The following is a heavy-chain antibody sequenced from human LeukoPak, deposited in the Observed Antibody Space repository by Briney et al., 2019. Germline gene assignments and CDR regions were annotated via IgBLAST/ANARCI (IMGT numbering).Heavy chain of an antibody. D-gene: IGHD3-3*01. J-gene: IGHJ6*04. CDR1: GGSFSGYY. CDR3: ARGSHDFWSGYFLGPPYYYYGMDV. V-gene: IGHV4-34*01. Sequence: SETLSLTCAVYGGSFSGYYWSWIRQPPGKGLEWIGEINHSGSTNYNPSLKSRVTISVDTSKNQFSLKLSSVTAADAAVYYCARGSHDFWSGYFLGPPYYYYGMDVWGKGTTVTVSS. CDR2: INHSGST.